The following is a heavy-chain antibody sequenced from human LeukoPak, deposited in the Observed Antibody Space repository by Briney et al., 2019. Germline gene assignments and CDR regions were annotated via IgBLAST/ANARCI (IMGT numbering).Heavy chain of an antibody. CDR3: TRRRYYDPVGIDF. J-gene: IGHJ4*02. Sequence: SETLSLTCSVSGDSLSGYWWTWIRQPPGKGLEWIRIIYYTGSTDYNPSLKRRVTLSADTSKNQFSLKLTSVTAADTAVYYCTRRRYYDPVGIDFWGRGTLVTVPS. CDR2: IYYTGST. CDR1: GDSLSGYW. D-gene: IGHD3-22*01. V-gene: IGHV4-59*12.